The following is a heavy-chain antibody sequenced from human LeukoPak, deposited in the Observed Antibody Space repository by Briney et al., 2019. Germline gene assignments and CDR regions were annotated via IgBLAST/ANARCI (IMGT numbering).Heavy chain of an antibody. V-gene: IGHV3-74*01. J-gene: IGHJ4*02. CDR3: TSEGGGGGGGDY. D-gene: IGHD3-16*01. CDR2: IKTDGSAT. CDR1: GFAFSNYW. Sequence: GGSLRLSCAASGFAFSNYWMHWVRQAPGKGLMWVSRIKTDGSATDYADSVKGRFTISRDNAKNTLYLQMNSLRDDDTAVYFCTSEGGGGGGGDYWGQGTLVTVSS.